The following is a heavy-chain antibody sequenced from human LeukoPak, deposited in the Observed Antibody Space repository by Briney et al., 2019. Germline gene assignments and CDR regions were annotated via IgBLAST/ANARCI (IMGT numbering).Heavy chain of an antibody. V-gene: IGHV3-49*04. CDR1: GFTFGDYA. Sequence: GGSLRLSCTASGFTFGDYAMSWVRQAPGKGLEWVGFIRSKAYGGTTEYAASVKGRFTISRDDSKSIAYLQMNSLKTEDTAVYYCTRDFRDNYDSSGYFDYWGQGTLVTVSS. D-gene: IGHD3-22*01. J-gene: IGHJ4*02. CDR3: TRDFRDNYDSSGYFDY. CDR2: IRSKAYGGTT.